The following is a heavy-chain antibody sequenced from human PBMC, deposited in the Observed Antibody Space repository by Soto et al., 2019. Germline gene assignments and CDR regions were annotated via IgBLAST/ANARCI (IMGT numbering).Heavy chain of an antibody. D-gene: IGHD6-19*01. CDR3: ARDIGGIAVRSWFDP. CDR1: GFTFSSYS. CDR2: ISSSSSYI. V-gene: IGHV3-21*01. J-gene: IGHJ5*02. Sequence: GGSLRLSCAASGFTFSSYSMNWVRQAPGKGLEWVSSISSSSSYIYYADSVKGRFTISRDNAKNSLYLQMNSLRAEDTAVYYCARDIGGIAVRSWFDPWGQGTLVTVSS.